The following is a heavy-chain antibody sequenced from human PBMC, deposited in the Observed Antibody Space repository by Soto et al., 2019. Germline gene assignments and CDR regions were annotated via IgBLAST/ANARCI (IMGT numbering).Heavy chain of an antibody. Sequence: QVQLVQSGAEVKKPGSSVKVSCKASGGTFSSYAISWVRQAPGQGLEWMGGIIPIFGTANYAQKFQGRVTITADKPTSTAYMELSSLRSEDTAVYYCAREGSSGWDDGFGYFDYWGQGTLVTVSS. J-gene: IGHJ4*02. CDR3: AREGSSGWDDGFGYFDY. CDR1: GGTFSSYA. D-gene: IGHD6-19*01. V-gene: IGHV1-69*06. CDR2: IIPIFGTA.